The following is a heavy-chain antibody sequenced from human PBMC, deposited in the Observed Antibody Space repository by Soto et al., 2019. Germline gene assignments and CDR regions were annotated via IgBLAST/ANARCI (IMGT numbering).Heavy chain of an antibody. CDR2: ISSSSDT. CDR1: GFTFSTYS. D-gene: IGHD2-2*02. V-gene: IGHV3-21*01. J-gene: IGHJ6*02. Sequence: GGSLRLSCVGSGFTFSTYSIDWVRQAPGKGLEWVSSISSSSDTYYADSVKGRFTISRDNATNSVSLQMNSLRAEDTAVYYCAREYTAWPLAYGLDVWGQGTTVTV. CDR3: AREYTAWPLAYGLDV.